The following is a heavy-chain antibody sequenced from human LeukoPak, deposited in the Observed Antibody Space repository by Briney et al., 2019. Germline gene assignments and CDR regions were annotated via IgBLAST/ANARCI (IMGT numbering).Heavy chain of an antibody. CDR2: IYHSGST. J-gene: IGHJ4*02. CDR3: ARGGVVIKTPLDY. CDR1: GYSISSGYY. Sequence: SETLSLTCTVSGYSISSGYYWGWIRQPPGKGLEWIGSIYHSGSTYYNPSLKSRVTISVDTSKNQFSLKLSSVTAADTAVYYCARGGVVIKTPLDYWGQGTLVTVSS. D-gene: IGHD3-3*01. V-gene: IGHV4-38-2*02.